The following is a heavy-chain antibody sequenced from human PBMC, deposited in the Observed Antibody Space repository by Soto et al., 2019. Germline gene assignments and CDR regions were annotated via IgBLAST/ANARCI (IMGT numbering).Heavy chain of an antibody. D-gene: IGHD5-18*01. V-gene: IGHV2-5*02. Sequence: SGPTLVNPTQTLTLTCTFSGFSLSTSGVGVGWIRQPPGKALEWLGIVFWDDDKRYRAARKSSGTSTKDTGQNKRALTMTNRGPVDTATYYCAHLPWKHLWPRAPVVYWGQGTPVTVSS. CDR3: AHLPWKHLWPRAPVVY. J-gene: IGHJ4*02. CDR2: VFWDDDK. CDR1: GFSLSTSGVG.